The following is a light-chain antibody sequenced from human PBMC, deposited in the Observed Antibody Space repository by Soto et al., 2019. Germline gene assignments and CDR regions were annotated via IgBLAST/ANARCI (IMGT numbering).Light chain of an antibody. CDR3: QKYDSAPLT. CDR1: QGIKNY. J-gene: IGKJ3*01. Sequence: DIQMTQSPSSLSATVRDRVTITCRASQGIKNYLAWYQQKPGKVPKLLISAASTLRSGVPFRFSGSGSGTDFTLTVSSLQPEDVATYYCQKYDSAPLTFGPG. CDR2: AAS. V-gene: IGKV1-27*01.